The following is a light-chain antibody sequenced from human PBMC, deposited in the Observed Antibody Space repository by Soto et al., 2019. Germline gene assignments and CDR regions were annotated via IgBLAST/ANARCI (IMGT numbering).Light chain of an antibody. Sequence: SRITQDRSCVAAAMGDRVTSCCLASQSMATYLNWYQQKPGKAPNLLIYEASSLQSGVPSGFSGTGSGTAFYVIILRSQHAGFATHPCSQPPGTLAPFARGTKVDIK. V-gene: IGKV1-39*01. CDR3: SQPPGTLAP. J-gene: IGKJ4*01. CDR1: QSMATY. CDR2: EAS.